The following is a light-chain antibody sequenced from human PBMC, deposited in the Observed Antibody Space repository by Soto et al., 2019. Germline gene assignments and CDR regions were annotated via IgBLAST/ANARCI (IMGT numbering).Light chain of an antibody. CDR3: QQRSNWPP. J-gene: IGKJ5*01. CDR2: DAS. V-gene: IGKV3-11*01. CDR1: QSVSSA. Sequence: VMTQSPASLSVSPGERATLSCRASQSVSSALAWYQQKPGQAPRILIYDASNRATGIPARFSGSGSGTVFTLTISSLEPEDFAVYYCQQRSNWPPLGQGTRLEIK.